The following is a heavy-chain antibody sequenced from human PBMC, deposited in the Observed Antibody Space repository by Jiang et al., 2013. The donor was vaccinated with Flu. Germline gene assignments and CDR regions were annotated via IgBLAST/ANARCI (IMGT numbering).Heavy chain of an antibody. CDR2: IFYSGST. CDR3: ARRPTVTTRGTWFDP. CDR1: GGSISSSSYY. V-gene: IGHV4-39*01. Sequence: GPGLVKPSETLSLTCTVSGGSISSSSYYWGWIRQPPGKGLEWIGSIFYSGSTFHNPSLKSRVTISVDTSKNQFSLRLSSVSAADTAVYYCARRPTVTTRGTWFDPWGQGTLVAVSS. D-gene: IGHD4-11*01. J-gene: IGHJ5*02.